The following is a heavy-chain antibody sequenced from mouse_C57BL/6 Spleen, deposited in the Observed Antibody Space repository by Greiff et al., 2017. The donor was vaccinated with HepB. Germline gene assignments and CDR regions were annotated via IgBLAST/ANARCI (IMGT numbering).Heavy chain of an antibody. CDR2: IYPGDGDT. V-gene: IGHV1-82*01. J-gene: IGHJ3*01. CDR3: ARGDYGWFAY. D-gene: IGHD2-4*01. Sequence: VQLQQSGPELVKPGASVKISCKASGYAFSSSWMNWVKQRPGKGFEWIGRIYPGDGDTNYNGKFKGKATLTADKSSSTAYMQLSSLTSEDSAVYFCARGDYGWFAYWGQGTLVTVSA. CDR1: GYAFSSSW.